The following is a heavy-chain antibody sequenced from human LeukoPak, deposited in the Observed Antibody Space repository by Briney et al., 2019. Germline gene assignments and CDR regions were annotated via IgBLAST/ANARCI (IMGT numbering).Heavy chain of an antibody. CDR3: ARVDTAMVIDY. CDR2: IYPGDSDT. Sequence: GESLQISCKGSGSRFTSYWIGWVRPVPGKGLEWMGIIYPGDSDTRYSPSFQGQVTISADKSISTAYLQWSSLKASDTAMYYCARVDTAMVIDYWGQGTLVTVSS. J-gene: IGHJ4*02. D-gene: IGHD5-18*01. V-gene: IGHV5-51*01. CDR1: GSRFTSYW.